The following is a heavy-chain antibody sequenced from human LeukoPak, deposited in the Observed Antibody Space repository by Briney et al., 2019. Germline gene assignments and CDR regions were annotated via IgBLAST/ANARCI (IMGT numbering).Heavy chain of an antibody. V-gene: IGHV3-74*01. Sequence: GGSLRLSCAASGFTFSSFAIHWVRQAPGKGLVWVSRINNDGSTTADADSVKGRFTITRDNAKNTLYLQMNSLRAEDTAVYYCARGDAYALNYWGQGTLVTVSS. CDR1: GFTFSSFA. J-gene: IGHJ4*02. D-gene: IGHD2-2*01. CDR3: ARGDAYALNY. CDR2: INNDGSTT.